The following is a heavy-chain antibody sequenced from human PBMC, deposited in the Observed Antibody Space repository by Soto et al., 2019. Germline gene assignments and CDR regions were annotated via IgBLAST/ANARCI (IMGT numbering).Heavy chain of an antibody. D-gene: IGHD3-22*01. Sequence: QVQLVESGGGVVQPGRSLRLSCAASGFTFSSYGMHWVRQAPGKGLEWVAVISYDGSNKYYADSVKGRFTIPRDNSKNTLYLQMNSLRAEDTAGNYCAKDWTEDDSSGYDGGDAFDIWGQGTMVTVSS. J-gene: IGHJ3*02. CDR3: AKDWTEDDSSGYDGGDAFDI. CDR2: ISYDGSNK. V-gene: IGHV3-30*18. CDR1: GFTFSSYG.